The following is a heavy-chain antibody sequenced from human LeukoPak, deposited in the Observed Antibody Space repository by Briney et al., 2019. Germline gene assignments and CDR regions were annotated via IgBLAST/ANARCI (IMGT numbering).Heavy chain of an antibody. D-gene: IGHD6-13*01. CDR3: ARYQTPIAAAGSRYAFDI. CDR2: IYYSGST. V-gene: IGHV4-59*01. Sequence: SETLSLICTEPGGSISSYCWRWIRQPPGKGLEWIGYIYYSGSTNYNASLKSRVTMSVDTSKNQFSLKLSSVTAADTAVYYCARYQTPIAAAGSRYAFDIWGQGTMVTVSS. CDR1: GGSISSYC. J-gene: IGHJ3*02.